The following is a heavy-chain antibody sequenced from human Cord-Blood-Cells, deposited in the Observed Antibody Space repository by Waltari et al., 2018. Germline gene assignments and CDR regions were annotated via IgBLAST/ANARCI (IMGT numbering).Heavy chain of an antibody. CDR1: GSTFTIYA. V-gene: IGHV7-4-1*02. CDR2: ITTTTGNP. D-gene: IGHD2-2*01. Sequence: QVQLVQSWSELKKPWASVKVSCKASGSTFTIYAMNCVRQAPGQALEWVGWITTTTGNPTYTQGFTGRFVFSLDTSVSTAYLQISSLKAEDTAVYYCARVPSCEWFDPWGQGILVTVSS. CDR3: ARVPSCEWFDP. J-gene: IGHJ5*02.